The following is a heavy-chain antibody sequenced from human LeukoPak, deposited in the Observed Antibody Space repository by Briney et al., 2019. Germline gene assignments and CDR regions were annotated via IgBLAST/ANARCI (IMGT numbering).Heavy chain of an antibody. D-gene: IGHD6-19*01. J-gene: IGHJ3*02. Sequence: GGSLRLSCAASGFTFSNYGMSWVRQAPGKGLEWVSDISGSGGSTYNADSVKGRFTISRDNSKNTLHLQMTSLRAEDTAVYYCAKAYRSGLYEDAFDMWGQGTMVTVSS. CDR3: AKAYRSGLYEDAFDM. V-gene: IGHV3-23*01. CDR1: GFTFSNYG. CDR2: ISGSGGST.